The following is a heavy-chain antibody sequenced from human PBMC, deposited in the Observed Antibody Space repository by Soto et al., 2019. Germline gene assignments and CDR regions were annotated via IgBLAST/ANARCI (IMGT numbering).Heavy chain of an antibody. CDR1: GYTFTSFY. V-gene: IGHV1-46*01. CDR3: XXXXXXXCSGGSCSSLFDY. Sequence: QVQLVQSGAEVKKTGASVKASCKASGYTFTSFYMHWVRQAPGQGLEWMGIINPTSASTNYAQKFRGRVTXTXXXXXXXXXXXXXXXXXXXXXXXXXXXXXXXXCSGGSCSSLFDYWGQGTLVTVSS. D-gene: IGHD2-15*01. J-gene: IGHJ4*02. CDR2: INPTSAST.